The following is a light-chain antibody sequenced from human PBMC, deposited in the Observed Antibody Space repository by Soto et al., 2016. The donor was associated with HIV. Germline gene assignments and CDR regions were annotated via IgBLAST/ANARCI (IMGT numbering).Light chain of an antibody. V-gene: IGLV3-21*03. CDR2: DDS. CDR1: NIGTKS. Sequence: YVLTQPPSLSVAPGKTARITCGGNNIGTKSVHWYQQKPGQAPVLVVYDDSDRPSGIPERLSGSRSGNTATLTISRVEAGDEADYYCQVWDSSSNHVVFGGGTKLTVL. CDR3: QVWDSSSNHVV. J-gene: IGLJ2*01.